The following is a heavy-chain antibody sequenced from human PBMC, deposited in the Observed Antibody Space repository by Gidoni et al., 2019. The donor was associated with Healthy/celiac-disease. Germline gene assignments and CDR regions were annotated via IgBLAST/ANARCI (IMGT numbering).Heavy chain of an antibody. J-gene: IGHJ3*02. D-gene: IGHD3-22*01. CDR1: GFTFSSSS. CDR3: ARSNPPPCSYYDSSGYSGCGSAFDI. CDR2: ISSSSSYI. Sequence: EVQLVESGGGLVKPGGSLRLSCAASGFTFSSSSMNWVRKAPGKGLEWVSSISSSSSYIYYADSVKGRFTISRDNAKNSLYLQMNSLRAEDTAVYYCARSNPPPCSYYDSSGYSGCGSAFDIWGQGTMVTVSS. V-gene: IGHV3-21*01.